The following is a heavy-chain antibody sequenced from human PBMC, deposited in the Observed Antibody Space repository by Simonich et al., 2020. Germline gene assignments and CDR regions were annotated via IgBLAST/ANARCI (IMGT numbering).Heavy chain of an antibody. CDR2: IKSKTDGGTT. Sequence: EVQLVESGGGLVKPGGSLRLSCAASGFTFSNAWMSWVGQAPGKGLGWVGRIKSKTDGGTTDYAAPVKGRFTISRDDSKNTLYLQMNSLKTEDTAVYYCTTEGRAAAGTPWDYWGQGTLVTVSS. J-gene: IGHJ4*02. CDR1: GFTFSNAW. CDR3: TTEGRAAAGTPWDY. V-gene: IGHV3-15*01. D-gene: IGHD6-13*01.